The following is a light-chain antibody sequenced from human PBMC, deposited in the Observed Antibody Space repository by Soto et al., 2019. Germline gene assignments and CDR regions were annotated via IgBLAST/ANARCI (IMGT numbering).Light chain of an antibody. CDR3: QQYNDWPT. Sequence: EIVMTQSPATLSVSPGERVTLSCRARQSVRNNLGWYQQKPGQAPRLLIYGASTRATGIPARCSGSGSATEITLTISSLQSADFEVYYYQQYNDWPTFGQGTKVEIK. CDR1: QSVRNN. J-gene: IGKJ1*01. V-gene: IGKV3-15*01. CDR2: GAS.